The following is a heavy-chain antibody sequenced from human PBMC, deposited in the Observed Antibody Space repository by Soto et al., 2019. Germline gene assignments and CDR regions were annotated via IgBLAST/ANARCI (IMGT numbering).Heavy chain of an antibody. V-gene: IGHV1-69*12. D-gene: IGHD4-17*01. CDR3: EIATGTRYYFDY. J-gene: IGHJ4*02. CDR1: GGTFSSYA. Sequence: QVQLVQSGAEVKKPGSSVKVSCKASGGTFSSYAISWVRQAPGQGLEWMGGIIPIFGTANYAQKFQGRVTIPADEATSTAYVELSSLRSEDTAVYCCEIATGTRYYFDYWGQGTLVTVSS. CDR2: IIPIFGTA.